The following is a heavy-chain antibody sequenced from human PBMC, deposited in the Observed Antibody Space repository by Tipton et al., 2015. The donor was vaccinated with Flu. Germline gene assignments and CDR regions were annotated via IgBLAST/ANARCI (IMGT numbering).Heavy chain of an antibody. D-gene: IGHD3-22*01. CDR1: GFTFGDYA. Sequence: SLRLSCSASGFTFGDYAMSWFRQAPGKGLEWVAFITTMAYDGTTQYAASVKGRFTISRDDSRAIVYLQMNSLKTEDTAVYYCTKPPSPYYYDSRGFFDYWGQGILVTVSS. CDR3: TKPPSPYYYDSRGFFDY. CDR2: ITTMAYDGTT. J-gene: IGHJ4*02. V-gene: IGHV3-49*03.